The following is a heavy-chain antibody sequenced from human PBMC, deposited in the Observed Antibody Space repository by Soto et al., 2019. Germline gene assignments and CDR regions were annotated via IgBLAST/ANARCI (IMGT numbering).Heavy chain of an antibody. Sequence: SETLSLTCTVSGGSISSGDYYWSWTRQPPGKGLEWIGYIYYSGSTYYNPSLRSRITISVDTSKNQFSVKLSSVTAADTAVYYCARDSQGWELQSGWFDPWGQGTLVTVSA. V-gene: IGHV4-30-4*01. J-gene: IGHJ5*02. CDR2: IYYSGST. CDR1: GGSISSGDYY. CDR3: ARDSQGWELQSGWFDP. D-gene: IGHD1-26*01.